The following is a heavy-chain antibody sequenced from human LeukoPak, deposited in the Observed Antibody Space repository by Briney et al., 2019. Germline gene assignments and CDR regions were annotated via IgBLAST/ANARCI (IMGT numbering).Heavy chain of an antibody. Sequence: PGGSLRPSCAASEFTFFTYSMSWVRQAPGKGLEWVANIKQDGSEKYYVDSVKGRFTISRDNAKNSLYLQMNSLRAEDTAVYYCARAGRKSRGVDLVRKKETGYYYYMDVWGKGTTVTVSS. CDR2: IKQDGSEK. V-gene: IGHV3-7*01. J-gene: IGHJ6*03. CDR1: EFTFFTYS. CDR3: ARAGRKSRGVDLVRKKETGYYYYMDV. D-gene: IGHD3-10*02.